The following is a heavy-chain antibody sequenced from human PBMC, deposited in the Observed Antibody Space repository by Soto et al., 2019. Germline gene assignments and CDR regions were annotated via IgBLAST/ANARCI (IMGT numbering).Heavy chain of an antibody. D-gene: IGHD3-10*01. CDR2: ISSSGSTA. CDR1: GFTFSRFE. CDR3: TRAAWFPYLSFY. Sequence: PVGSRRLSCAASGFTFSRFELHWVRQAPGKGLEWISYISSSGSTAYYASSVEGRFTISRDNANNSVYLQMDSLRAEDTALYYCTRAAWFPYLSFYWGQGALVTVSS. J-gene: IGHJ4*02. V-gene: IGHV3-48*03.